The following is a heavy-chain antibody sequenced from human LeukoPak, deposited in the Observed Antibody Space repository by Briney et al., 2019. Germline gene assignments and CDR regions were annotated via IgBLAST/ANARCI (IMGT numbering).Heavy chain of an antibody. Sequence: GGSLRLSCAASGFTFSSYSMNWDRQAPGKGLEWVSSISSSSSYIYYADSVKGRFTISRDNAKNSLYLQMNSLRAEDTAVYYCARGDTQAVEMATTWGQGTLVTVSS. J-gene: IGHJ5*02. CDR3: ARGDTQAVEMATT. CDR1: GFTFSSYS. CDR2: ISSSSSYI. D-gene: IGHD5-24*01. V-gene: IGHV3-21*01.